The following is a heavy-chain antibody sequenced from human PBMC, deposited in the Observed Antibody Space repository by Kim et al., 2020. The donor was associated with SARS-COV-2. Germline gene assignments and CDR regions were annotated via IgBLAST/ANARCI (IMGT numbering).Heavy chain of an antibody. CDR1: GGSISNYH. CDR2: IYYSGST. CDR3: AREDSSNWNTFDY. Sequence: SETLSLTCSVSGGSISNYHWSWIRQPPGKGLEWIGYIYYSGSTNYNPSLKSRVTISVDTSKKQFYLKVSSVTAADTAVYYCAREDSSNWNTFDYWGQGTLVTVSS. D-gene: IGHD3-22*01. V-gene: IGHV4-59*01. J-gene: IGHJ4*02.